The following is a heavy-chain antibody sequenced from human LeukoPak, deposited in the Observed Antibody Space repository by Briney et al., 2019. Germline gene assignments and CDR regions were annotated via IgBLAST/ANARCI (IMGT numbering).Heavy chain of an antibody. V-gene: IGHV3-66*01. J-gene: IGHJ5*02. Sequence: DSVKGRLYISRDNSKNTLYLQMNGLRGEDTAVYFCASGQYDYVWGSYTTNWFDPWGQGTLVTVSS. D-gene: IGHD3-16*01. CDR3: ASGQYDYVWGSYTTNWFDP.